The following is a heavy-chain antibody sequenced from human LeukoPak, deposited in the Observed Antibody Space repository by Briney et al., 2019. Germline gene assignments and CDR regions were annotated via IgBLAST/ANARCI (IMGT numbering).Heavy chain of an antibody. CDR3: ASFVRGYFRFDY. Sequence: GGSLRLSCAASGFTVSSSYMSWVRQAPGKGLEWVANIKQDGSEKYYVDSVKGRFTISRDNAKNSLYLQMNSLRAEDTAVYYCASFVRGYFRFDYWGQGTLVTVSS. CDR2: IKQDGSEK. D-gene: IGHD5-12*01. V-gene: IGHV3-7*01. J-gene: IGHJ4*02. CDR1: GFTVSSSY.